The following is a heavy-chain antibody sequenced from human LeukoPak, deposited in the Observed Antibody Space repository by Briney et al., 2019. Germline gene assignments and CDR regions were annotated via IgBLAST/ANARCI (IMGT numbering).Heavy chain of an antibody. CDR1: GGSFSGYY. V-gene: IGHV4-34*01. J-gene: IGHJ4*02. D-gene: IGHD2-15*01. CDR2: INHSGST. CDR3: ARGFGYRSGGSCRTYYYFDY. Sequence: SETLSLTCAVYGGSFSGYYWSWIRQPPGKGLEWIGEINHSGSTNYNPSLKSRVTISVDTSKNQFSLKLSSVTAADTAVYYCARGFGYRSGGSCRTYYYFDYWGQGTLVTVSS.